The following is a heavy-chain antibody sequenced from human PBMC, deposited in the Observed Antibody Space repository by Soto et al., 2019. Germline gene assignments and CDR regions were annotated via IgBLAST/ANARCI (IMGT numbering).Heavy chain of an antibody. CDR1: GFTFSSYG. V-gene: IGHV3-30*18. Sequence: QVQLVESGGGVVQPGRSLRLSCAASGFTFSSYGMHWVRQAPGKGLEWVADISYDGSDKYYADSVKGRFTISRDNSKNTLYLQMNSLRAEDTAVFYCAKEAVGATPDYWGQGTLVTVSS. D-gene: IGHD1-26*01. CDR2: ISYDGSDK. CDR3: AKEAVGATPDY. J-gene: IGHJ4*02.